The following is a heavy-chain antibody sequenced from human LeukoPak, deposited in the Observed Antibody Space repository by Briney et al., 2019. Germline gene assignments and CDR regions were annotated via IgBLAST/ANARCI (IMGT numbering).Heavy chain of an antibody. Sequence: AGGSLRLSCAASGFTVSSNYMSWVRQAPGKGLEWVSAISGSGGSTYYADSVKGRFTISRDNSKNTLYLQMNSLRAEDTAVYYCAKVYSSGYPYFDYWGQGTLVTVSS. D-gene: IGHD3-22*01. CDR2: ISGSGGST. CDR3: AKVYSSGYPYFDY. J-gene: IGHJ4*02. V-gene: IGHV3-23*01. CDR1: GFTVSSNY.